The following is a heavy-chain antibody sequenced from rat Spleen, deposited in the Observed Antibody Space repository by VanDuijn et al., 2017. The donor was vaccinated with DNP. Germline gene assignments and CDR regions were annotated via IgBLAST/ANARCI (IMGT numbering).Heavy chain of an antibody. J-gene: IGHJ2*01. CDR3: TRDRSSSIPFDF. Sequence: QVQLKESGPGLVQPSQTLSLTCTVSGFSLTSYGVTWVRQPPGKGLEWIAAISSGGGTYYNSTLKSRLSISRDTSKSQVFLKMNSLQTEDTAIYFCTRDRSSSIPFDFWGQGVMVTVS. CDR2: ISSGGGT. CDR1: GFSLTSYG. D-gene: IGHD1-2*01. V-gene: IGHV2S12*01.